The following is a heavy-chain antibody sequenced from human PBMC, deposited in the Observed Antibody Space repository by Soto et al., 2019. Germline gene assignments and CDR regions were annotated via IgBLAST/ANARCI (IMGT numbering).Heavy chain of an antibody. D-gene: IGHD3-10*01. CDR3: ARVVLPYYYGSGSYKIDP. Sequence: QVQLQQWGAGLLKPSETLSLTCAVYGGSFSGYYWSWIRQPPGKGLEWIGEINHSGSTNYNPSLKSRVTISVDTSKNQFSLKLSSVTAADTAVYYCARVVLPYYYGSGSYKIDPWGQGTLVTVSS. J-gene: IGHJ5*02. CDR1: GGSFSGYY. V-gene: IGHV4-34*01. CDR2: INHSGST.